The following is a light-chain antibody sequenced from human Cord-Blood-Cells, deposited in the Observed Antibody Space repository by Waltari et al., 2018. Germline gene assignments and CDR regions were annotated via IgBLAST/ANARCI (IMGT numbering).Light chain of an antibody. Sequence: EIVMTQSPATLSVSPGERATLSCRASQSVSSNLAWYQQKPGQAPRLLIYGASTRATGIPARFSGSGSGTEFTLTISSLQSEDFVVYYCQQYNNWPPWTFGQGTKAEIK. CDR1: QSVSSN. CDR3: QQYNNWPPWT. V-gene: IGKV3-15*01. CDR2: GAS. J-gene: IGKJ1*01.